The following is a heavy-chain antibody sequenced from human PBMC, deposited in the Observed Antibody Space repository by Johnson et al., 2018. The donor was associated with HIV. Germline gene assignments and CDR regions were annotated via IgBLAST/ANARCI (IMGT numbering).Heavy chain of an antibody. CDR3: AKDHDYGDAFDI. CDR2: IRYDGNNK. V-gene: IGHV3-30*02. D-gene: IGHD4-17*01. CDR1: GFTFSSYG. Sequence: QVQLVESGGGLVKPGGSLRLSCAASGFTFSSYGMHWVRQAPGKGLEGVAFIRYDGNNKYYADSVKGRFTISRDNSKNTLFLQMNSLRAEDTAVYYCAKDHDYGDAFDIWGQGTMVTVSS. J-gene: IGHJ3*02.